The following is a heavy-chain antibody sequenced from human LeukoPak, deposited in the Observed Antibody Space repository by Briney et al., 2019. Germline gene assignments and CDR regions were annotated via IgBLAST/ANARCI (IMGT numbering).Heavy chain of an antibody. J-gene: IGHJ6*02. D-gene: IGHD1-7*01. CDR3: AKVGITGTTATYGMDV. CDR2: ISGSGGST. V-gene: IGHV3-23*01. Sequence: GSLRLSCAGSGLTFSSYVMGWVRQAPGKGLGWVSAISGSGGSTYYADSVKGRFTTSRDNSKNTLYLQMNSLRAEDTAVYYCAKVGITGTTATYGMDVWGQGTTVTVSS. CDR1: GLTFSSYV.